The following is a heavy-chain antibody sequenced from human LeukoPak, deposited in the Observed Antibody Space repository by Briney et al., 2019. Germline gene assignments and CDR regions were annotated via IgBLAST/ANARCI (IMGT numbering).Heavy chain of an antibody. V-gene: IGHV3-74*01. Sequence: GGSLRLSCAASGFTFSSYWMHWVRQAPGKGLVWVSRINSDGSSTTYADSVKGRFTISRDDAKNTLYLHMNGLRADDTAVYYCVYGGNSTCFDIWGQGTMVTVSS. CDR2: INSDGSST. CDR3: VYGGNSTCFDI. J-gene: IGHJ3*02. CDR1: GFTFSSYW. D-gene: IGHD4-23*01.